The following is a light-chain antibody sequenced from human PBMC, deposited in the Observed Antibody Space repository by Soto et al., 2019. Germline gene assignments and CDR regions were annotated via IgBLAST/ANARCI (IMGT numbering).Light chain of an antibody. CDR2: GAS. Sequence: EKVMTQSPAALSVSPGERATLSCRASQSVNSNLAWYQQKAGQAPRLLLYGASTRATGIPARFSGSASGTEFTLTISSPQSEDSAVYYCQQYNDWPLTFGGGTKVEIK. CDR1: QSVNSN. CDR3: QQYNDWPLT. J-gene: IGKJ4*01. V-gene: IGKV3-15*01.